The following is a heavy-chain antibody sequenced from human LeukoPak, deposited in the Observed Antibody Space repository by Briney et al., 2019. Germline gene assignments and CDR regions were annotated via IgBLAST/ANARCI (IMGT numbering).Heavy chain of an antibody. V-gene: IGHV3-74*01. CDR3: ARHIRSSGWYSDY. D-gene: IGHD6-19*01. CDR1: GFTFSSYW. J-gene: IGHJ4*02. CDR2: INSDGSST. Sequence: GGSLRLSCAASGFTFSSYWMHWVRQAPGKGLVWVSRINSDGSSTSYADSVKGRFTISRDNAKNTLYLQMNSLRAEDTAVYYCARHIRSSGWYSDYWGQGTLVTVSS.